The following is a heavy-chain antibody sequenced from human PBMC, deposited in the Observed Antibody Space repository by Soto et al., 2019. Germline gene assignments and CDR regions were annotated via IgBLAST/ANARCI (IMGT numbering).Heavy chain of an antibody. J-gene: IGHJ3*02. CDR3: TTGYGGYCSSTSCYRHPDAFDI. CDR1: GFTFKTAW. V-gene: IGHV3-15*07. D-gene: IGHD2-2*01. CDR2: IKSENDGGII. Sequence: GGSLRLSCAASGFTFKTAWMNWVRQSPGKGLEWVGRIKSENDGGIIDYAAPVKGRFTISRDDSKNTLYLQMSSLKTEDTAVYYCTTGYGGYCSSTSCYRHPDAFDIWGQGTMVTVSS.